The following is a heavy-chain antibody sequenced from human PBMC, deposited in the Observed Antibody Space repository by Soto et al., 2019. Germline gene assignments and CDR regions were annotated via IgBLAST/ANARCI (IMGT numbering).Heavy chain of an antibody. J-gene: IGHJ5*02. CDR2: IDPSGGVT. CDR3: ARVFYYYDSSGFYDQVWFDP. CDR1: GYTFTKFH. Sequence: ASVKVSCKASGYTFTKFHIHWVRQAPGQGLEWMGMIDPSGGVTRDAQRFQGRITMTSDTSTSSVYMELRGLTSEDTAVYYCARVFYYYDSSGFYDQVWFDPCRHGTL. D-gene: IGHD3-22*01. V-gene: IGHV1-46*01.